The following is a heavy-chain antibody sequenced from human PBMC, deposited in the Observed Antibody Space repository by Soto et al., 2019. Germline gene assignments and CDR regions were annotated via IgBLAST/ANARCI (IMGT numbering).Heavy chain of an antibody. J-gene: IGHJ4*02. D-gene: IGHD6-19*01. Sequence: GGSLRLSCAASGFTFSSYAMSWVRQAPGKGLEWVSAISGSGGSTYYADSVKGRFTISRDNSKNTLYLQMNSLRAEDTAVYYCAKLYSSGWMGEVDYWGQGTLVTVSS. CDR1: GFTFSSYA. CDR3: AKLYSSGWMGEVDY. V-gene: IGHV3-23*01. CDR2: ISGSGGST.